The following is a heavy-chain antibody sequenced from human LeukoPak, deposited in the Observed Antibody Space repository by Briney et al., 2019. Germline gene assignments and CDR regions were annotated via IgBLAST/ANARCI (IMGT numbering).Heavy chain of an antibody. CDR3: ARRQSRSWKFDY. D-gene: IGHD3-10*01. Sequence: SETLSLTCTVSGGSISSDYWSWIRQPPGKGLEWIGNIYYTGGTSYNPSLKSRVTISVDTFKNQFSLKLGSMTAADTAVYYCARRQSRSWKFDYWGQRTEINVSS. CDR1: GGSISSDY. CDR2: IYYTGGT. J-gene: IGHJ4*02. V-gene: IGHV4-59*04.